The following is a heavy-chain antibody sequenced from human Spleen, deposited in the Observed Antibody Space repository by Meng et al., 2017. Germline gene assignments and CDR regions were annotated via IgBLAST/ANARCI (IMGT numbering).Heavy chain of an antibody. CDR1: GGSITSYS. CDR3: ARDPLGIAAAGTNWFDP. D-gene: IGHD6-13*01. Sequence: SETLSLTCTVSGGSITSYSWYCLRQTPGKGLECSGNICYSGSTNNNPSLKSRVTMSVDTSKKQLSVHLTSVTAADTAVYYCARDPLGIAAAGTNWFDPWGQGTLVTVSS. V-gene: IGHV4-59*01. CDR2: ICYSGST. J-gene: IGHJ5*02.